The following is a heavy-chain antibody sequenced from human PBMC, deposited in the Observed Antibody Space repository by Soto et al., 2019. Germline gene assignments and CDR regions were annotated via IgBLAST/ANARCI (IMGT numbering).Heavy chain of an antibody. D-gene: IGHD5-12*01. CDR2: ISAYNGNT. Sequence: VYRKTGASAFPRSGISWVRQAPGQGLEWMGWISAYNGNTNYAQKLQVRVTMTTDTSTSTACMELRSFRSDDTAVYYCDPLPHSGYEAVTDHWG. V-gene: IGHV1-18*01. J-gene: IGHJ4*01. CDR3: DPLPHSGYEAVTDH. CDR1: ASAFPRSG.